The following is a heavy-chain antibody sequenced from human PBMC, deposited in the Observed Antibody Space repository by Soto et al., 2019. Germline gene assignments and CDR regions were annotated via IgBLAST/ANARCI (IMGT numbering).Heavy chain of an antibody. D-gene: IGHD2-21*01. Sequence: QVQLQESGPGLVKPSQTLSLTCTVSGGSISSGDYYWTWIRQPPGKGLEWIGYIYYRGSTYYNPSLKSRVTISVDTSKNQFSLKLSSVTAGDTAVYYCARVGHINWFDPWGQGTLVTVSS. CDR3: ARVGHINWFDP. CDR2: IYYRGST. J-gene: IGHJ5*02. V-gene: IGHV4-30-4*01. CDR1: GGSISSGDYY.